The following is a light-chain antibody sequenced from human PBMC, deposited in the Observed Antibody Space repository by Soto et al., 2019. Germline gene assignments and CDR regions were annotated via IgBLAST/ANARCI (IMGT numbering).Light chain of an antibody. CDR3: QQYNNWPWT. Sequence: EIVMTQSPATLSVSPGEGATLSCRASQSISSNLAWYQQKPGQAPRLLITGASTRATGIAARISGSGSGTEFTLNISSLQSEDFAVYYCQQYNNWPWTFGQGTKVELK. V-gene: IGKV3-15*01. CDR1: QSISSN. J-gene: IGKJ1*01. CDR2: GAS.